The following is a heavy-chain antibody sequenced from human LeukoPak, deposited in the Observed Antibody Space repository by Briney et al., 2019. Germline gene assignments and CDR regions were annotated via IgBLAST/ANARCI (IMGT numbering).Heavy chain of an antibody. D-gene: IGHD3-10*01. CDR2: IHTGGTT. CDR3: ARVWFGYFFQ. Sequence: GGSLRLSCVASGFDISYNYVGWVRQAPGKGLEWVSVIHTGGTTHYADSVKGRFTISKDTSNNTVYLQMNSVTVEDTAVYYCARVWFGYFFQWGQGALVIVSS. J-gene: IGHJ4*02. V-gene: IGHV3-53*01. CDR1: GFDISYNY.